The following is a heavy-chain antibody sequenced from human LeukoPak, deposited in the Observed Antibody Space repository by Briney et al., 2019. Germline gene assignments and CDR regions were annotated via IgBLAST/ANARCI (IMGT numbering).Heavy chain of an antibody. CDR2: ISYSGST. CDR1: GGSISSRPYD. CDR3: ARHLSQGDGTKRGFYY. Sequence: SETLSLTCTVSGGSISSRPYDWGWIRQPSGKGLEYIGSISYSGSTYYNPSLRSRVTISVDTSSNQFSLKLSSVTAADTAVYYCARHLSQGDGTKRGFYYWGQGTLVTVSS. V-gene: IGHV4-39*01. D-gene: IGHD5-24*01. J-gene: IGHJ4*02.